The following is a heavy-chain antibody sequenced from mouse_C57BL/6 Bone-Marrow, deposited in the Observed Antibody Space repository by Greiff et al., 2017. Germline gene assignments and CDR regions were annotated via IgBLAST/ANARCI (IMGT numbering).Heavy chain of an antibody. D-gene: IGHD5-1*01. J-gene: IGHJ1*03. V-gene: IGHV5-9-1*02. CDR3: TRGRSTYDV. Sequence: EVQLQESGEGLVKPGGSLKLSCAASGFTFSSYAMSWVRQTPEKRLEWFAYISSGGDYIYYAETVKGRFTISRDNARNTLYLQISSLKSEDTAMYYCTRGRSTYDVWGTGTTVTVSS. CDR2: ISSGGDYI. CDR1: GFTFSSYA.